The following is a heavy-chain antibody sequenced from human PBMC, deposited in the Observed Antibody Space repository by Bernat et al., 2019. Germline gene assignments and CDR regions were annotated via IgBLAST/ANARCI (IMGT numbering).Heavy chain of an antibody. CDR2: ISYDGSNK. J-gene: IGHJ4*02. V-gene: IGHV3-30*18. CDR3: AKDWTTVTTPLGY. D-gene: IGHD4-17*01. Sequence: VQLVESGGGLVQPGGSLRLSCAASGFTFSSYWMSWVRQAPGKGLEWVAVISYDGSNKYYANSVKGRFTISRDNSKNTLYLQMNSLRAEDTAVYYCAKDWTTVTTPLGYWGQGTLVTVSS. CDR1: GFTFSSYW.